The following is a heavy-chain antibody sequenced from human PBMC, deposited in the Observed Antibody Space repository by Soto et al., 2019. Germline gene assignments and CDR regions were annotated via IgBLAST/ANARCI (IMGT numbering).Heavy chain of an antibody. Sequence: QVHLVQSGAEVKKPGASVKVSCKGSGYDFTTYGITWVRQAPGQGLEWMAWISAHNGNTDYAQKLQGRVTVTRDTSTSTAYMELRSLRSDDTAVYDGARGRDGDYWGQGALVTVSS. D-gene: IGHD6-6*01. CDR3: ARGRDGDY. J-gene: IGHJ4*02. V-gene: IGHV1-18*01. CDR2: ISAHNGNT. CDR1: GYDFTTYG.